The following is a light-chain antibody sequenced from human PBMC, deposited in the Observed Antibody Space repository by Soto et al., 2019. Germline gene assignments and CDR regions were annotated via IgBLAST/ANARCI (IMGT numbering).Light chain of an antibody. Sequence: QSVLTQPPSVSGAPGQTVTISCTGSSSNIGAPYDVHWYQHLPGTAPKLPIYGGNNRPSGVPDRFSGSRSGTSASLDITGLQAEDEAAYFCQSYDMSLNNYVFGTGTKVTV. J-gene: IGLJ1*01. CDR3: QSYDMSLNNYV. CDR1: SSNIGAPYD. V-gene: IGLV1-40*01. CDR2: GGN.